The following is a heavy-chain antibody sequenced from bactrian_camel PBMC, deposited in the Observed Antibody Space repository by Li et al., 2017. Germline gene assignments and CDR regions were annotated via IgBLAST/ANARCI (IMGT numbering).Heavy chain of an antibody. CDR2: IDSDGST. Sequence: HVQLVESGGRSVRAGGTLTLSCVLSGNTGTTYCMGWFRQVQGKEREGVAAIDSDGSTSYADSVRGRFTISRDNSRSTVTLELTSLTIEDTAMYYCLVGFDYWGQGTQVTVS. CDR1: GNTGTTYC. CDR3: LVGFDY. J-gene: IGHJ4*01. D-gene: IGHD2*01. V-gene: IGHV3S53*01.